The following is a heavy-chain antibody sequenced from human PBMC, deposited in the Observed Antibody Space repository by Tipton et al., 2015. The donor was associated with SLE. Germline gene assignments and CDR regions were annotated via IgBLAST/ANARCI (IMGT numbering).Heavy chain of an antibody. CDR1: GFTFRIYA. CDR2: TSASGDTS. Sequence: SLRLSCAASGFTFRIYAMSWVRQAPGKGLEWVSVTSASGDTSFYADSVKGRFTISRDNSMNTLYLQMNSLKTEDTAVYYCARVRRFCVSASCFYRGFDIWGQGTMVTVSS. CDR3: ARVRRFCVSASCFYRGFDI. D-gene: IGHD2-2*01. J-gene: IGHJ3*02. V-gene: IGHV3-23*01.